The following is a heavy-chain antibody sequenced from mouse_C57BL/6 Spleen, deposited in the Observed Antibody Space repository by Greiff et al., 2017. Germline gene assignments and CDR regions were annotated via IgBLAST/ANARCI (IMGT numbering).Heavy chain of an antibody. J-gene: IGHJ2*01. Sequence: QVQLKESGPELVKPGASVKISCKASGYAFSSSWMNWVKQRPGKGLEWIGRIYPGDGDTNYNGKFKGKATLTADKSSSTAYMQLSSLTSEDSAVYFCARGDDFDYWGQGTTLTVSS. CDR2: IYPGDGDT. CDR3: ARGDDFDY. V-gene: IGHV1-82*01. CDR1: GYAFSSSW. D-gene: IGHD3-3*01.